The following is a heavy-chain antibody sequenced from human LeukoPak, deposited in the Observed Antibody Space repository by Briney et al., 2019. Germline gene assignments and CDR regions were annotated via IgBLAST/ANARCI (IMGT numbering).Heavy chain of an antibody. CDR3: ARDVFCGGDCYSPKCN. J-gene: IGHJ4*02. D-gene: IGHD2-21*02. Sequence: GGSLRLSCAASGFTFRSYWMSWVCQAPGKGLEWVANINQDGSEKYYVDSVKGRFTISRDNAENSLFLQLNSLRAEDTAVYYCARDVFCGGDCYSPKCNWGQGTLVTVSS. V-gene: IGHV3-7*01. CDR2: INQDGSEK. CDR1: GFTFRSYW.